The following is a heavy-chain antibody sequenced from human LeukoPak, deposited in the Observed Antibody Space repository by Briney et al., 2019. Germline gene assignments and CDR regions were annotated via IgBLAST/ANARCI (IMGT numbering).Heavy chain of an antibody. CDR2: IKPDGSEK. D-gene: IGHD3-10*01. V-gene: IGHV3-7*05. CDR3: VSGSSGYVVRGVSRAWFDR. CDR1: GFTLSNYW. J-gene: IGHJ5*02. Sequence: GGSLRLSCVASGFTLSNYWMSWVRQAPGKGLEWVANIKPDGSEKYCTDSVRGRFTISRDNVKNSLYLQMNTMRAEDTAVYYCVSGSSGYVVRGVSRAWFDRWGQGTLVTVSS.